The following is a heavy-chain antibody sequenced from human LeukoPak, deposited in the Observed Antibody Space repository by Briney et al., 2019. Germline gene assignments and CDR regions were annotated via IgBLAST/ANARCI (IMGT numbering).Heavy chain of an antibody. V-gene: IGHV4-39*01. CDR1: GGSISSRSDY. D-gene: IGHD6-25*01. CDR3: ARQFATAAADTRGYFDY. Sequence: PSETLSLTCTVSGGSISSRSDYWGWIRQAPGKGLEWIGSFFVSGSTHYNPSLRSRATLFVDTSKNQFSLKLTSMTAADAATYFCARQFATAAADTRGYFDYWGQGTVVAVSS. J-gene: IGHJ4*02. CDR2: FFVSGST.